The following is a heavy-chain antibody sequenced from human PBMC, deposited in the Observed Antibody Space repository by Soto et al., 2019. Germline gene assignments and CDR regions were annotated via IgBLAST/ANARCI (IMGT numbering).Heavy chain of an antibody. CDR2: IDWDDDK. Sequence: SGPTLVNPTQTLTLTCTFSGFSLSTSGMCVTWIRQPPGKALEWLARIDWDDDKYYNTSLKTRLTISKDTSKNQVVLTMTNMDPVDTATYYCARSDTTGWLSLDHWGQGALVTGLL. CDR3: ARSDTTGWLSLDH. CDR1: GFSLSTSGMC. J-gene: IGHJ5*02. D-gene: IGHD6-19*01. V-gene: IGHV2-70*11.